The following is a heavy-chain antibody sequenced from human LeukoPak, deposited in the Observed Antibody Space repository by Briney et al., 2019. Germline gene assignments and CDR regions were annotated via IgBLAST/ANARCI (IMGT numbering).Heavy chain of an antibody. D-gene: IGHD5-24*01. CDR1: GFTVSSNY. J-gene: IGHJ4*02. Sequence: GGSLRLSCAASGFTVSSNYMSWVRQAPGKGLEWVSVMYSGGNTYYADSVKGRFTISRDNSKNTLHLQMNSLRAEDTAVYYCARGAGYNYPYYFDYWGQGTLVTVSS. CDR3: ARGAGYNYPYYFDY. V-gene: IGHV3-53*01. CDR2: MYSGGNT.